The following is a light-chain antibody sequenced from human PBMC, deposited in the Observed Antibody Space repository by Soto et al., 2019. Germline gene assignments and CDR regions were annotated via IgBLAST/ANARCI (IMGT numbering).Light chain of an antibody. CDR2: DAS. J-gene: IGKJ5*01. CDR3: QQYGSSPIT. Sequence: EIVMTQSPATLSVSPGERATLSSRASQSVSSNLAWYQQKPGQAPRLLIYDASSRATGIPDRFSGSGSGTDFTLTISRLEPEDFAVYYCQQYGSSPITFGQGTRLEIK. CDR1: QSVSSN. V-gene: IGKV3-20*01.